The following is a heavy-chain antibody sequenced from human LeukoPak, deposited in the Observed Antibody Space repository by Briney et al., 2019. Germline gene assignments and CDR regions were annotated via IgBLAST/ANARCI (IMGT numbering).Heavy chain of an antibody. CDR2: INAGNGNT. CDR1: GYTFTSYA. D-gene: IGHD3-10*01. Sequence: GASVKVSCKASGYTFTSYAMHWVRQAPGQRLEWMGWINAGNGNTKYSQKLQGRVTMTTDTSTSTAYMELRSLRSDDTAVYYCARGGSGSYYRYWGQGTLVTVSS. CDR3: ARGGSGSYYRY. V-gene: IGHV1-3*01. J-gene: IGHJ4*02.